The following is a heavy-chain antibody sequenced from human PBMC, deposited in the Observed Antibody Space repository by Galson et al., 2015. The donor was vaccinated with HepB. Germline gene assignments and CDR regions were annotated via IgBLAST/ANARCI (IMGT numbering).Heavy chain of an antibody. V-gene: IGHV3-7*03. J-gene: IGHJ4*02. Sequence: SLRLSCAVSGFTLSSFWMTWVRQAPGKGLEWVANIKQDGSEANYVDSVKGRFTVPRDNSKHSLYLQMNSLRAEDTAVYYCVRETQYFDWLLHASFFDFWGQGTLVTVSS. CDR2: IKQDGSEA. CDR3: VRETQYFDWLLHASFFDF. CDR1: GFTLSSFW. D-gene: IGHD3-9*01.